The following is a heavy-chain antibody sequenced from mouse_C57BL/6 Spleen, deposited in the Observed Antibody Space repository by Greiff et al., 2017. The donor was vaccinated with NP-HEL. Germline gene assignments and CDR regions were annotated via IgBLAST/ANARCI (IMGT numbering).Heavy chain of an antibody. J-gene: IGHJ2*01. CDR2: TNPTNGRT. V-gene: IGHV1S81*02. CDR1: GYTFTSYW. D-gene: IGHD1-1*01. Sequence: VQLQQSGAELVKAGASVKMSCKASGYTFTSYWMHWVKQRPGQGLEWFAETNPTNGRTYYNEKFKSKATLTVDKSSSTAYMLLSGPTFEDSAVYYCARIKKIIATYFDYLRQGTTLTVSS. CDR3: ARIKKIIATYFDY.